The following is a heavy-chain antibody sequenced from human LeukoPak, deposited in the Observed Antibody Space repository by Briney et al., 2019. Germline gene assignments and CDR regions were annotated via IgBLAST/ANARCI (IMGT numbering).Heavy chain of an antibody. V-gene: IGHV1-24*01. D-gene: IGHD2-21*01. J-gene: IGHJ3*01. Sequence: ASVKVSCKAPGYTLTRLSIHWVRQPSGKGLEWMGAFDPEDGETIYAQEFQGRATMTADTSADTAYMELSSLTSDDTAVYYCASKGDGSCDSSLCQGAFDFWGQGSVVTVSS. CDR1: GYTLTRLS. CDR3: ASKGDGSCDSSLCQGAFDF. CDR2: FDPEDGET.